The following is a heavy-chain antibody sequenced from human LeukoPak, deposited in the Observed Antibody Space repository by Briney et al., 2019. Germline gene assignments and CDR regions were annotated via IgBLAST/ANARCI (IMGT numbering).Heavy chain of an antibody. Sequence: SETLSLTCAVSGGSLSGYYWTWIRQPPGKGLEWIGEINHSGSTNYNPSLKSRVTISLDTSKNQFSLKLSSVTAADTAFYYCARDTRFGYWGQGTLVTVSS. J-gene: IGHJ4*02. CDR3: ARDTRFGY. V-gene: IGHV4-34*01. CDR1: GGSLSGYY. D-gene: IGHD3-10*01. CDR2: INHSGST.